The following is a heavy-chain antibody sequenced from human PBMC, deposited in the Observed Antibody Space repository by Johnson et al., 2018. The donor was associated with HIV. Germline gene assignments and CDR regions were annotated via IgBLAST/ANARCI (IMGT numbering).Heavy chain of an antibody. Sequence: VQLVESGGGVVQPERSLRLSCAASGFTFSRDDMHGVRQATGKGLEWVSGIGTAGDTYYPGSVKGRFTISRDNSKNTLSLQMNSLRAEDTAVYYCASLSSSLFGAFDIWGQGTMVTVSS. J-gene: IGHJ3*02. CDR3: ASLSSSLFGAFDI. D-gene: IGHD6-13*01. CDR2: IGTAGDT. CDR1: GFTFSRDD. V-gene: IGHV3-13*01.